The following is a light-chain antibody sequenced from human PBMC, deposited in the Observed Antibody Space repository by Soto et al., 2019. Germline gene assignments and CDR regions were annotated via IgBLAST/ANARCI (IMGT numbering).Light chain of an antibody. Sequence: EIVLTQSPGTLSLSPGEGAALFYRASQSVATSQLAWYQQKPGQAPRLLIGASSRATGVPDRFIASGSGTDFTLTISRLEPEDFAVYYCQQFASSPRTFGRGTTVAMK. CDR3: QQFASSPRT. CDR2: GAS. J-gene: IGKJ1*01. V-gene: IGKV3-20*01. CDR1: QSVATSQ.